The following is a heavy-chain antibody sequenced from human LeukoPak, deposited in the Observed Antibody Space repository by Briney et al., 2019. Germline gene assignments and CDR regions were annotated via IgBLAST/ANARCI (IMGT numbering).Heavy chain of an antibody. J-gene: IGHJ4*02. CDR1: GYTFTGYY. D-gene: IGHD2-21*02. V-gene: IGHV1-2*02. CDR3: ATAAVTAILGDY. Sequence: GASVKVSCKASGYTFTGYYMHWVRQAPGQGLERMGWINPNSGGTNYAQKFQGRVTMTRDTSISTAYMELSRLRSDDTAVYYCATAAVTAILGDYWGQGTLVTVSS. CDR2: INPNSGGT.